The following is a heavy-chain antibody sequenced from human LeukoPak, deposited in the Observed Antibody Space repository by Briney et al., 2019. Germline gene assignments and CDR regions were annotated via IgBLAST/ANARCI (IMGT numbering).Heavy chain of an antibody. D-gene: IGHD3-9*01. Sequence: PSGTLSLTCAVSGGSISSGTWWSWVRQPPGKGLEWIGEIYHSGSTNNNPSLKSRVTISVDKSKNQFSLKLNSVTAADTAVYYCARENYNILTAYDYWGQGILVTVSS. CDR2: IYHSGST. J-gene: IGHJ4*02. CDR1: GGSISSGTW. CDR3: ARENYNILTAYDY. V-gene: IGHV4-4*02.